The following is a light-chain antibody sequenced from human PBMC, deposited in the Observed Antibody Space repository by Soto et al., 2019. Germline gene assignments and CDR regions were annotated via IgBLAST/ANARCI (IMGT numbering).Light chain of an antibody. Sequence: DIQMTQFPSSLSASVGDRVTITCRASQTISSYLPWYQLKPGQAPKLLIYAASSLQSGVPSRFSGSGSGTEFTLTISSLQPEDFATYFCQQTFSNYVSFGGGTKVDIK. V-gene: IGKV1-39*01. CDR1: QTISSY. CDR3: QQTFSNYVS. CDR2: AAS. J-gene: IGKJ4*01.